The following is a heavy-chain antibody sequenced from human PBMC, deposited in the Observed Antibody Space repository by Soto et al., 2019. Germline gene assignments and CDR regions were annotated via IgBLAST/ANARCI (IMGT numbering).Heavy chain of an antibody. D-gene: IGHD5-12*01. Sequence: QVQLVQSGAEVKKPGSSVKVSCKASGGTFTYSAVSWVRQAPGQGLEWMGGIIPMFGTPNYAQKFQGRLTISADESTSTVYMELSSLRSEDAAVYYCARWTSRDGYREYWYFDLWGRGTLVTVAS. CDR2: IIPMFGTP. CDR3: ARWTSRDGYREYWYFDL. J-gene: IGHJ2*01. CDR1: GGTFTYSA. V-gene: IGHV1-69*01.